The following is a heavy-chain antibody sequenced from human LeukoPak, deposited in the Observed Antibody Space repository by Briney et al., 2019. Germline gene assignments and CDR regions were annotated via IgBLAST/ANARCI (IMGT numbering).Heavy chain of an antibody. CDR1: GYSISSGYY. J-gene: IGHJ4*02. Sequence: SETLSLTCAVSGYSISSGYYWGWIRQPPGKGLEWIGSMFYSGSTYYSPSLKSRVTISVDTSKNQFSLKVSSVTAADTAVYYCARNSLTSSSYAVFDYWGQGTLVTVSS. CDR3: ARNSLTSSSYAVFDY. CDR2: MFYSGST. D-gene: IGHD2-2*01. V-gene: IGHV4-38-2*01.